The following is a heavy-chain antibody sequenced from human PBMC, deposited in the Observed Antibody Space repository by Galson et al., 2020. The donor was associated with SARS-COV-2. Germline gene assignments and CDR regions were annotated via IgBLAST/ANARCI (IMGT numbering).Heavy chain of an antibody. V-gene: IGHV4-39*07. J-gene: IGHJ4*02. CDR3: VRQHPYRHFDY. CDR2: IHYTGNA. CDR1: GASIDKSNYY. Sequence: ASETLSLTCTVSGASIDKSNYYWGWIRQSPGKGLEWIGNIHYTGNAYYMPSLKSRVVISVDTSQNQISLNLRSVTAADTAIFYCVRQHPYRHFDYWGPGTLVAVSS. D-gene: IGHD4-4*01.